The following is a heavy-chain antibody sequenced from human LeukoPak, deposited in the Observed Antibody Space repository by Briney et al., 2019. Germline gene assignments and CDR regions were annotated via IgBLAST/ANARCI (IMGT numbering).Heavy chain of an antibody. CDR3: ARGLAAPDY. J-gene: IGHJ4*02. CDR2: IKKDGSEK. V-gene: IGHV3-7*03. D-gene: IGHD6-13*01. CDR1: EFNFNSLW. Sequence: GSLRLSCSGPEFNFNSLWMSWVRQAPGKGLEWVANIKKDGSEKYYVDSVKGRFTISRDNAKNSVHLQMNSLRAEDTAVYYCARGLAAPDYWGQGTLVTVSS.